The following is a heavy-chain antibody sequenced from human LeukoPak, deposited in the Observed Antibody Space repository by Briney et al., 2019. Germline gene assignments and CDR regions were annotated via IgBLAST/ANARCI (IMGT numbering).Heavy chain of an antibody. CDR1: GYSFTNYW. D-gene: IGHD3-22*01. CDR2: IYPHDSNP. Sequence: GASLQISCKGSGYSFTNYWIGWVRQMPGKGLDWMGIIYPHDSNPRYSPSFQGQVTISADKSNSTTYLQWSSLKASDTAMYYCARAISGETSGYYYADYWGQGTLVSVSS. J-gene: IGHJ4*02. CDR3: ARAISGETSGYYYADY. V-gene: IGHV5-51*01.